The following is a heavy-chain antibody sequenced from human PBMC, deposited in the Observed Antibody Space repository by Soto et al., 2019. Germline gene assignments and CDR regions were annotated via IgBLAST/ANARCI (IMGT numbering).Heavy chain of an antibody. CDR1: GYTFTGNY. Sequence: QVQLVQSGAEVKKPGASVKVSCKASGYTFTGNYMHWVRQAPGQGFEWMGWINVNSGGTKYAQKFQGWVTMTRDTYISTAYMELSRLRSDDTAVYSCARGDKLSLYPQLDYWGQGTLVTVSS. D-gene: IGHD3-16*02. CDR2: INVNSGGT. V-gene: IGHV1-2*04. J-gene: IGHJ4*02. CDR3: ARGDKLSLYPQLDY.